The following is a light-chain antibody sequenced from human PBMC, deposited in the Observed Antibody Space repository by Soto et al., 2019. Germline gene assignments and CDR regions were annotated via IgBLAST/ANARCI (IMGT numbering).Light chain of an antibody. CDR2: DAS. Sequence: ETVLKPSPGTLSLSPVDRVTLSCRASQSVSSNLAWYQQKPGQAPRLLIYDASNRATGIPARFSGSGSGTDFTLTISGLEPEDFAIYYCQHRNNRPFSFGPGTKVDIK. CDR1: QSVSSN. J-gene: IGKJ3*01. V-gene: IGKV3-11*01. CDR3: QHRNNRPFS.